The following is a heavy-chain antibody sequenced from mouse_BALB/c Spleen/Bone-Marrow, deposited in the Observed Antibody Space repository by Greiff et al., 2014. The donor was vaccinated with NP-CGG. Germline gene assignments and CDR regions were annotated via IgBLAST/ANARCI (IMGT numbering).Heavy chain of an antibody. Sequence: EVQRVESGGGLVQPGGSRKLSCAASGFTFSSFGMHWVRQAPEKGLEWVAYISSGSSTIYYADTVKGRFTISRDNTKNTLFLQMTSLRSEDTDMYYCARDEDYAIDYWGQGTSVTVSS. CDR3: ARDEDYAIDY. CDR1: GFTFSSFG. J-gene: IGHJ4*01. V-gene: IGHV5-17*02. CDR2: ISSGSSTI.